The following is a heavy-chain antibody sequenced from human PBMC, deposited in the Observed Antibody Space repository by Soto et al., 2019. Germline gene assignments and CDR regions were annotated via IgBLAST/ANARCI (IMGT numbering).Heavy chain of an antibody. CDR3: ARGGSSSWTQYNWFDP. D-gene: IGHD6-13*01. V-gene: IGHV4-59*08. Sequence: SETLSLTCTVSGGSISSYYWSWIRQPPGKGLEWIGYIYYSGSTNYNPSLKSRVTISVDTSKNQSSLKLSSVTAADTAVYYCARGGSSSWTQYNWFDPWGQGTLVTVSS. CDR1: GGSISSYY. CDR2: IYYSGST. J-gene: IGHJ5*02.